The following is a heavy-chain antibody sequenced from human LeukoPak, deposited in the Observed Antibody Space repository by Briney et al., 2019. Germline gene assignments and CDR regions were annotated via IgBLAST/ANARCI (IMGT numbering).Heavy chain of an antibody. V-gene: IGHV3-20*04. J-gene: IGHJ4*02. D-gene: IGHD5-24*01. CDR3: ARRIEMATIGFDH. CDR1: GFTFKDYG. CDR2: SNRNGDSL. Sequence: GGSLRLSCAASGFTFKDYGMTWIRQAPGKGLEWVSGSNRNGDSLGYADSVKGRFTISRNNAKNSLYLQMDNLRAEDTALYYCARRIEMATIGFDHWGQGALVTVSS.